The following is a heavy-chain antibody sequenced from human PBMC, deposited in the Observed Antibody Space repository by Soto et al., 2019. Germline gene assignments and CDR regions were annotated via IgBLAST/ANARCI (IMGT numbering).Heavy chain of an antibody. CDR1: GYTLTELS. CDR3: ARSPSLELEPSRFDP. D-gene: IGHD1-1*01. V-gene: IGHV1-24*01. J-gene: IGHJ5*02. Sequence: ASVKVSCKVSGYTLTELSMHWVRQAPGKGLEWMGGFDPEDGETIYAQKFQGRVTMTADTSTDTAYMELRSLRSDDTAVYYCARSPSLELEPSRFDPWGQGTRVTVSS. CDR2: FDPEDGET.